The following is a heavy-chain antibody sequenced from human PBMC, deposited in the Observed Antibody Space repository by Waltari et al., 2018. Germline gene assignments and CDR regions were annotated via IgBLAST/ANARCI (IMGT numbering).Heavy chain of an antibody. CDR2: IYSGGST. CDR3: ATSPGGGGF. D-gene: IGHD2-21*01. CDR1: GFTVSNNY. J-gene: IGHJ4*02. V-gene: IGHV3-66*01. Sequence: EVQLVESGRGLVQPGESLRLSCAASGFTVSNNYMSWVRQAPGKGLEGVSVIYSGGSTQYADSLKGRFTITRDSSKNTLYLQMNSLRVEDTAVYYCATSPGGGGFWGQGTLVTVSS.